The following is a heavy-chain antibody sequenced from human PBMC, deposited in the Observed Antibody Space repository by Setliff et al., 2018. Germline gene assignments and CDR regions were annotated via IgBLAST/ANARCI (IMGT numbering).Heavy chain of an antibody. CDR2: IIPILRTA. CDR1: GYTFTNYG. D-gene: IGHD2-15*01. Sequence: SVKVSCKASGYTFTNYGISWVRQAPGQGLEWMGGIIPILRTADYAQKFQGRVTVTTDESTSTAYMELSSLRSEDTALYYCAHTIVGYCSGISCYDYYYGMDVWGQGTTVTVSS. CDR3: AHTIVGYCSGISCYDYYYGMDV. V-gene: IGHV1-69*05. J-gene: IGHJ6*02.